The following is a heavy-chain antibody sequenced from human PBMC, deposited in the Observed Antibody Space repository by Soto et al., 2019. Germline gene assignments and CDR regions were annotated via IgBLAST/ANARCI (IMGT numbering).Heavy chain of an antibody. CDR1: GFTFNNYA. Sequence: EVQLLESGGDLVHPGRSLRLSCAASGFTFNNYAMNWVRQAPGKGLEWVSAISGVDGYSSYTDSVKGRFTISRDDTDNTLYLQMNSLRVEDTAVYFCARDRSYSNYYYYYYALDVWGQGTTVTVSS. CDR2: ISGVDGYS. D-gene: IGHD4-4*01. J-gene: IGHJ6*02. CDR3: ARDRSYSNYYYYYYALDV. V-gene: IGHV3-23*01.